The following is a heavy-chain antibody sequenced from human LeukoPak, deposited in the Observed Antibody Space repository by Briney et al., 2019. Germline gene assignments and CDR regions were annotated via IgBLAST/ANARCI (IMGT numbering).Heavy chain of an antibody. CDR3: ARAPKFRLVGVPKGPFDP. V-gene: IGHV3-30*02. Sequence: GGSLRLSCAASGFTFSSYGMYWVRQAPGKGLEWVAFIRYDGSNKYYADSVKGRFTVSRDNSKNTLYLQMKSLRAEDTAVYYCARAPKFRLVGVPKGPFDPWGQGTLVTVSS. CDR1: GFTFSSYG. J-gene: IGHJ5*02. CDR2: IRYDGSNK. D-gene: IGHD1-26*01.